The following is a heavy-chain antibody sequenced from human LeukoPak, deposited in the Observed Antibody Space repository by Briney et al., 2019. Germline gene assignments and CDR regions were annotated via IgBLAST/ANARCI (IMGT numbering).Heavy chain of an antibody. Sequence: ASVKVSCKASGYTFTSYGISWVRQAPGQGLEWMGWISAYNGNTNYAQKLQGRVTMTTDTSTSTAYMELRSLRSDDTAVYYCARDVIASIAVGGDAFDIWGQGTMVTVSS. CDR1: GYTFTSYG. CDR2: ISAYNGNT. J-gene: IGHJ3*02. CDR3: ARDVIASIAVGGDAFDI. V-gene: IGHV1-18*01. D-gene: IGHD6-19*01.